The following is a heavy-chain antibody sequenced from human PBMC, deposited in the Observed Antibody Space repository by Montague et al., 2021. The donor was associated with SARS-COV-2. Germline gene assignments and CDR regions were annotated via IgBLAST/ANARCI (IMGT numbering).Heavy chain of an antibody. CDR3: ARRSLREDYFDF. CDR2: VYYSGYT. V-gene: IGHV4-39*01. D-gene: IGHD1-26*01. J-gene: IGHJ4*02. CDR1: GDSVSSSDHY. Sequence: SETLSLTCRVSGDSVSSSDHYWGWIRQPPGKGLEWLGVVYYSGYTYYNPSVKGRVTISIDAPKNQFSLKLNSLTATDTAIYHCARRSLREDYFDFWGQGTLFTVSS.